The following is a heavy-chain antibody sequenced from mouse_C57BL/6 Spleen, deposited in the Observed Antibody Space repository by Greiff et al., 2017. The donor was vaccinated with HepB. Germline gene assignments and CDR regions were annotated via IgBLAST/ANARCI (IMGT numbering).Heavy chain of an antibody. CDR2: INPNYGTT. J-gene: IGHJ2*01. CDR3: AQSPYFSASVEPYYFDY. V-gene: IGHV1-39*01. Sequence: EVQVVESGPELVKPGASVKISCKASGYSFTDYNMNWVKQSNGKSLEWIGVINPNYGTTSYNQKFKGKATLTVDQSSSTAYMQLNSLTSEDSAVYFCAQSPYFSASVEPYYFDYWGQGTPLTVSS. D-gene: IGHD1-1*01. CDR1: GYSFTDYN.